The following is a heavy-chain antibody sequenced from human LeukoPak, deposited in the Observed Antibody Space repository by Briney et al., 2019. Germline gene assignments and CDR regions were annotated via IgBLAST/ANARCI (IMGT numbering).Heavy chain of an antibody. CDR1: GVIFSRHA. CDR3: YISGWTEDIDN. V-gene: IGHV3-64D*06. Sequence: GGSLRLSCSASGVIFSRHAMHWVRQAPGKGLEYLSGISDNGGMTFCADSVKGRFTISRDNSKNTLYLQMSSLRREDTAVYYCYISGWTEDIDNWGQGTLVTVSS. J-gene: IGHJ4*02. CDR2: ISDNGGMT. D-gene: IGHD6-19*01.